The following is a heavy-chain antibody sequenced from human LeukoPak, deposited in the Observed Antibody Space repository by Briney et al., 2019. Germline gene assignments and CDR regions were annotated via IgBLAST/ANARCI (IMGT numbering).Heavy chain of an antibody. CDR2: IYYSGST. V-gene: IGHV4-31*03. CDR1: GGSISSGGYY. J-gene: IGHJ2*01. CDR3: AREEFQWWYFDF. D-gene: IGHD6-19*01. Sequence: SETLSLTCTVSGGSISSGGYYWSWIRQHPGKGLEWIGYIYYSGSTYYNPSLKSRVTISVDTSKNQFSLKLSSVTAADTAVYYCAREEFQWWYFDFWGRGTLVTVSS.